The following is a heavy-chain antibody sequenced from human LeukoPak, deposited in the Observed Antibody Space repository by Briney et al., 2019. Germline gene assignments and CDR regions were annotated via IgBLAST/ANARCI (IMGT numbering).Heavy chain of an antibody. Sequence: GGSLRLSCAASGFSISNYGVNWVHQAPGKGLEWVSCISNTYSAIYYADSVKGRFTVSRDNAKNSVYLQMNSLTVEDTAVYYCARDPTSDRFQYFDFWGQGALVTVSS. D-gene: IGHD2-21*02. V-gene: IGHV3-21*06. CDR1: GFSISNYG. CDR3: ARDPTSDRFQYFDF. CDR2: ISNTYSAI. J-gene: IGHJ4*02.